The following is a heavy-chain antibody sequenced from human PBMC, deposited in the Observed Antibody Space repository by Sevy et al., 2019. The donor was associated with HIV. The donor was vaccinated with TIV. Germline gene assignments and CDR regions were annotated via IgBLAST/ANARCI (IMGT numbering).Heavy chain of an antibody. Sequence: SETLSLTCAVSGYSITSGDYWGWIRQPPGKGLEWIGNIYHRGGTYYNPSLKSRVTISVDTSKNLFSLKMNSVTAADTDVDYCARGSGGEILDYYGMDVWGQGTTVTVSS. CDR2: IYHRGGT. CDR3: ARGSGGEILDYYGMDV. V-gene: IGHV4-38-2*01. J-gene: IGHJ6*02. CDR1: GYSITSGDY. D-gene: IGHD2-21*01.